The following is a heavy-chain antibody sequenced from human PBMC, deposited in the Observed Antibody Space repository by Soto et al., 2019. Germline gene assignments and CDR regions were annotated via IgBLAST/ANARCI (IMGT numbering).Heavy chain of an antibody. D-gene: IGHD6-6*01. Sequence: QITLKESGPTLVKPTQTLTLTCTLSGFSLTTNGMGVGWIRQPPGKALEWLALIYWHDDKRFSPSLKSRLTIDKDTSKNHVVLTLTNVDPVDTATYFCARSRLAAPPFFDFWGQGTLVTVSS. CDR3: ARSRLAAPPFFDF. J-gene: IGHJ4*02. V-gene: IGHV2-5*01. CDR1: GFSLTTNGMG. CDR2: IYWHDDK.